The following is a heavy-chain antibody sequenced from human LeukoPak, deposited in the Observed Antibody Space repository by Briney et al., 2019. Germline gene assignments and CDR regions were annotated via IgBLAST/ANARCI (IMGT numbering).Heavy chain of an antibody. D-gene: IGHD3-22*01. V-gene: IGHV5-51*01. CDR2: IYPGDSDT. CDR3: ARRSLSSSGRIPPHFQH. CDR1: GYSFTSYW. Sequence: GESLKISCKGSGYSFTSYWIGWVRQMPGKGLEWMGIIYPGDSDTRYSPSFQGQVTISADKSISTAYLQWSSLKASDTAMYCCARRSLSSSGRIPPHFQHWGQGTLVTVSS. J-gene: IGHJ1*01.